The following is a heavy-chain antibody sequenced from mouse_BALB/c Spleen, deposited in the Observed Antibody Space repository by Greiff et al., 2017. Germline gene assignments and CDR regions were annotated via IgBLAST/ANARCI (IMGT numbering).Heavy chain of an antibody. V-gene: IGHV5-6*01. CDR2: ISSGGSYT. CDR3: ARHLPLYYAMDY. J-gene: IGHJ4*01. Sequence: EVKLVESGGDLVKPGGSLKLSCAASGFTFSSYGMSWVRQTPDKRLEWVATISSGGSYTYYPDSVKGRFTISRDNAKNTLYLQMSSLKSEDTAMYYCARHLPLYYAMDYWGQGTSVTVSS. CDR1: GFTFSSYG.